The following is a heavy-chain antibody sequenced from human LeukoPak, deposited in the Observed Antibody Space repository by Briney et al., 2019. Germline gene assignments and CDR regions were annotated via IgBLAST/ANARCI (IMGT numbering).Heavy chain of an antibody. D-gene: IGHD3-22*01. CDR1: GFTFSSYA. J-gene: IGHJ4*02. CDR2: ISGSGGST. Sequence: GGSLRLSCAASGFTFSSYAMSWVRQAPGKGLEWVSAISGSGGSTYYADSVKGRFTISRDNSKNTLYLQMNSLRAEDTAVYYCAKDLGKTYYYDSSGSNLFDYWGQGTLVTVSS. V-gene: IGHV3-23*01. CDR3: AKDLGKTYYYDSSGSNLFDY.